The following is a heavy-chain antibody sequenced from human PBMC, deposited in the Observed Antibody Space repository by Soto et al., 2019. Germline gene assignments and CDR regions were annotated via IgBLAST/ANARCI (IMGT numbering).Heavy chain of an antibody. D-gene: IGHD6-13*01. Sequence: GGSLRLSCAASGFTFSSYSMNWVRQAPGKGLEWVSSISSSGSYIYYADSVKGRFTISRDNAKNSLYLQMYSLRAEDTAVYYCARDALAAAAIYYYYYGMDVWGQGTTVTVS. CDR1: GFTFSSYS. V-gene: IGHV3-21*01. CDR2: ISSSGSYI. J-gene: IGHJ6*02. CDR3: ARDALAAAAIYYYYYGMDV.